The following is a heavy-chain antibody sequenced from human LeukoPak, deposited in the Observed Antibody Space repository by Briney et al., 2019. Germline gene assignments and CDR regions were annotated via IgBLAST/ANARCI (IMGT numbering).Heavy chain of an antibody. CDR1: GFTFSSYA. D-gene: IGHD6-13*01. V-gene: IGHV3-23*01. CDR2: ISRSGGST. CDR3: AKDSRPSSWYYYGMDV. J-gene: IGHJ6*02. Sequence: GGSLRLSCAASGFTFSSYAMSWVRQAPGKGLEWVSAISRSGGSTYYADSVKGRFTISRDNSKNTLYLQMNSLRAEDTAVYYCAKDSRPSSWYYYGMDVCGQGTTVTVSS.